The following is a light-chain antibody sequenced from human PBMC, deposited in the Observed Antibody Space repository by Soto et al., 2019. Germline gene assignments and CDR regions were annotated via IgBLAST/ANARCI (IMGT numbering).Light chain of an antibody. CDR1: QSLMRTS. CDR3: QHYGGSPPIT. Sequence: DIVSTQSPCTLSLSPGSRSPLSLSFRQSLMRTSLAWYQQKPGQAPRLLMYGAYNRATGIPDKFSGGGSGTDFTLTIRRLEPEDLAVYDCQHYGGSPPITVGHGTRRAI. CDR2: GAY. V-gene: IGKV3-20*01. J-gene: IGKJ5*01.